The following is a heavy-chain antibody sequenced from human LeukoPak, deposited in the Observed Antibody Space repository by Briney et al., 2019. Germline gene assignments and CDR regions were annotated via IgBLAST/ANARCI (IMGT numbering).Heavy chain of an antibody. D-gene: IGHD3-10*01. J-gene: IGHJ4*02. V-gene: IGHV3-21*01. CDR2: ISGSSSHI. CDR3: VRDSDYGSGSYYATFDY. Sequence: GGSLRLSCAASGFTFSSYRMNWVRQAPGKGLEWVSAISGSSSHIYYADSVKGRFTISRDNAKGSLYLQMNSLRAEDTAVFYCVRDSDYGSGSYYATFDYWGQGTLVTVSS. CDR1: GFTFSSYR.